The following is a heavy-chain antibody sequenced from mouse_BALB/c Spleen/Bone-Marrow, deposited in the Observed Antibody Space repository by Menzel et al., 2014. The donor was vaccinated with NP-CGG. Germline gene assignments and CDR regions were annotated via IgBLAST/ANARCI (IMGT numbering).Heavy chain of an antibody. J-gene: IGHJ4*01. CDR3: ARGGHDFSLDY. V-gene: IGHV1-69*01. Sequence: QVQLQQSGAELGMPGASVKMSCKASGYTFTDKGMYWVKQRPGQGLEWIGAIDTSDSYTNYNQKFMGKASLTVDASSSTAYMQVSSLTSDDSAFYYCARGGHDFSLDYWGQGTSVTVSS. CDR2: IDTSDSYT. CDR1: GYTFTDKG. D-gene: IGHD2-4*01.